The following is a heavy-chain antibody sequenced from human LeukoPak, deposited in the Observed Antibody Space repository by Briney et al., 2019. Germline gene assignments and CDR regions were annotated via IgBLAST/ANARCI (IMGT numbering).Heavy chain of an antibody. V-gene: IGHV4-39*01. CDR3: ARHDHYYGSGSYYTYFDY. CDR2: IYYSGST. D-gene: IGHD3-10*01. CDR1: GGSISTSDYY. J-gene: IGHJ4*02. Sequence: SETLSLTCTVSGGSISTSDYYWGWIRQPPGKGLEWIGSIYYSGSTYYNPSLKSRVTISVDTSKNQFSLKLSSVTAADTAVYYCARHDHYYGSGSYYTYFDYWGQGTLVTVSS.